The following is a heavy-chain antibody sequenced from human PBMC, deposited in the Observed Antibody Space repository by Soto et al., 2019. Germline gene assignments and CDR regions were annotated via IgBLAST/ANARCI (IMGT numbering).Heavy chain of an antibody. CDR1: GFTFSSYG. CDR3: VKNYEMGELSSPFDY. CDR2: ISYDGSNK. D-gene: IGHD3-16*02. J-gene: IGHJ4*02. V-gene: IGHV3-30*18. Sequence: QVQLVESGGGVVQPGRSLRLSCAASGFTFSSYGMHWVRQAPGKGLEWVAVISYDGSNKYYADSVKGRFTISRDNSKNTLYLQMNSLRAEDTAVYYCVKNYEMGELSSPFDYWGQGTLDTVSS.